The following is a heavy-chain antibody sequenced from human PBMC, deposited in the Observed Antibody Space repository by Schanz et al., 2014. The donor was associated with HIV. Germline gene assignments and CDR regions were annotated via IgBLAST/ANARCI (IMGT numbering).Heavy chain of an antibody. CDR1: GFTFSSFA. CDR2: ISGGSSDT. V-gene: IGHV3-23*04. CDR3: ARGSGPYYYYYGMDV. D-gene: IGHD3-10*01. J-gene: IGHJ6*02. Sequence: VQMVESGGGVVQPGRSLRLSCAASGFTFSSFAMSWVRQAPGKGLEWVSVISGGSSDTDYADSVKGRFTISRDNSKNTLYLQMNSLRAEDTAVYYCARGSGPYYYYYGMDVWGQGTTVTVSS.